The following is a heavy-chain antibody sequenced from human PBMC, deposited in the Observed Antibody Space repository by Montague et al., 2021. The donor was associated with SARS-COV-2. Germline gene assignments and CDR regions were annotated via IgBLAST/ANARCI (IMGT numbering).Heavy chain of an antibody. CDR1: GFSLSTSGMC. CDR2: IDWDDDK. J-gene: IGHJ4*02. V-gene: IGHV2-70*11. Sequence: PALVKPTQTLTLTCTFSGFSLSTSGMCVSWIRKPPGKALEWLARIDWDDDKYYSTSLKTRLNISKDTSKNQVVLTMTNMDPVDTATYYCARELFYFDYWGQGTLVTVSS. D-gene: IGHD1-26*01. CDR3: ARELFYFDY.